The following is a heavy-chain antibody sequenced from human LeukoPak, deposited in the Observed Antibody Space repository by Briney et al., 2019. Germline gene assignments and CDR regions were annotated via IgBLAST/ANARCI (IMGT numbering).Heavy chain of an antibody. CDR2: IYYSGST. Sequence: PSETLSLTCTVSGGSISSGGYYWSWIRQHPGKGLEWIGYIYYSGSTYYNPSLKSRVTISVDTSKNQFSLKLSSVTAADTAVYYCARVGTSTIFGVAYGMDVWGQGTLVTVSS. CDR3: ARVGTSTIFGVAYGMDV. CDR1: GGSISSGGYY. J-gene: IGHJ6*02. D-gene: IGHD3-3*01. V-gene: IGHV4-31*03.